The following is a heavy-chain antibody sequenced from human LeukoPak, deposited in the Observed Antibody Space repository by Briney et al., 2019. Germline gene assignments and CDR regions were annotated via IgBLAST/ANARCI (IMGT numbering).Heavy chain of an antibody. J-gene: IGHJ5*02. CDR1: GFTYRNYA. Sequence: GGSLRHSRSASGFTYRNYAMHWVRQAPAKELAGVAFMRNDGSYKFYEDSVKGRSTISRDNSKHTMYLQVNSLRDADTAIYYCAKGVASGDFGWFDTWGPGDLVTASS. V-gene: IGHV3-30*02. CDR2: MRNDGSYK. D-gene: IGHD2-21*02. CDR3: AKGVASGDFGWFDT.